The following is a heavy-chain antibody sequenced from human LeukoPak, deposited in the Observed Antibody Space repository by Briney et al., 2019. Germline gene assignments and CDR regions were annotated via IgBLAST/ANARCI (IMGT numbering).Heavy chain of an antibody. J-gene: IGHJ4*02. Sequence: GGSLGLSCAASGFTFSSYGMHWVRQAPGKGLEWVAVISYDGTNKYYADSVKGRFTISRDNSKNTLYLQMNSLRADDTAVYYCAKDLVRLLAWSEGGFDYWGQGTLVTVSS. CDR1: GFTFSSYG. CDR3: AKDLVRLLAWSEGGFDY. V-gene: IGHV3-30*18. CDR2: ISYDGTNK. D-gene: IGHD3-3*01.